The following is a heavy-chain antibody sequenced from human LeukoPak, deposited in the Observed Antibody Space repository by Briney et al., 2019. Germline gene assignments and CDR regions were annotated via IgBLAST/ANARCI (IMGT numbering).Heavy chain of an antibody. CDR1: GFPFSSHG. Sequence: GGTLRLSCAASGFPFSSHGMSWVRQAPGKGLEWVSGIIGGGGITYYANSVKGRFTISGDNSKNTLFLQMNSLRAEDTAVYYCAHGAMYQLDSWGQGTLVIVSS. CDR2: IIGGGGIT. CDR3: AHGAMYQLDS. J-gene: IGHJ4*02. D-gene: IGHD2-2*01. V-gene: IGHV3-23*01.